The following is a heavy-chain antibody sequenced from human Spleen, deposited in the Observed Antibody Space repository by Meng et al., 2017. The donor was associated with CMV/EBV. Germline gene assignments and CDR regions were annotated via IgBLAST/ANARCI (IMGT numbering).Heavy chain of an antibody. CDR1: GFTFSYSL. Sequence: SCPASGFTFSYSLSHWVRPAPGKGLEWLTIISHDGNNKYYTDSVKGRFTISRDNSNSSLSLQMNTLRPEDTAVYYCVMSTPYYFDYWGQGTLVTVSS. J-gene: IGHJ4*02. CDR3: VMSTPYYFDY. CDR2: ISHDGNNK. V-gene: IGHV3-30*03. D-gene: IGHD2-15*01.